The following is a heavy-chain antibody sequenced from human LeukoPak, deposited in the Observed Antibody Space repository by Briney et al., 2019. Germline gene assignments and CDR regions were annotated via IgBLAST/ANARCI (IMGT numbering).Heavy chain of an antibody. J-gene: IGHJ4*02. V-gene: IGHV1-69*13. Sequence: SVKVSCKASGGTFSGYAISWVRQAPGQGLEWMGGIIPIFGTANYAQKFQGRVTITADESTSTAYMELSSLRSEDTAVYYCARAQRKAAAWHFDYWGQGTLVTVSS. CDR3: ARAQRKAAAWHFDY. CDR1: GGTFSGYA. CDR2: IIPIFGTA. D-gene: IGHD6-13*01.